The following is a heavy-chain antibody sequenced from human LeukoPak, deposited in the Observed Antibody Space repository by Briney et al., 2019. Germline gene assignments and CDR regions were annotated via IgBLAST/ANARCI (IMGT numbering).Heavy chain of an antibody. Sequence: PSETLSLTCSVPTHPTNNYYWTSIQQSPGKGLERIGHIYHSGSTVYHPSFKSRVTISIDMSKREFSLKVTSVTVADTAMYYCVRLRWELLAPYFDHWGQGAFVIVSS. CDR1: THPTNNYY. V-gene: IGHV4-59*01. D-gene: IGHD2-15*01. CDR3: VRLRWELLAPYFDH. CDR2: IYHSGST. J-gene: IGHJ4*02.